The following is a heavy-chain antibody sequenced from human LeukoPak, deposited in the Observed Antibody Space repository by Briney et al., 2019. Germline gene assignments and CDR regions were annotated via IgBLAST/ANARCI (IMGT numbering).Heavy chain of an antibody. J-gene: IGHJ4*02. CDR2: IYGSGST. Sequence: SETLSLTCTVSGDSLSSHYWSWIRQPPGKGLEWIGYIYGSGSTHYDPSLRSRVTITEDTSKNQFSLKLTSVTAADTAVYYCARNVGWYSHDSWGQGTLVTVSS. V-gene: IGHV4-59*08. CDR1: GDSLSSHY. D-gene: IGHD6-19*01. CDR3: ARNVGWYSHDS.